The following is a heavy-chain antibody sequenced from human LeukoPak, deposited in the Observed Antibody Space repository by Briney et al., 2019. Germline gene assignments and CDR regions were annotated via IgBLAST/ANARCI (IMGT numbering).Heavy chain of an antibody. J-gene: IGHJ5*02. V-gene: IGHV4-4*07. CDR1: GGSISSYY. CDR3: ARGPEWELLGAVWFDP. Sequence: SETLSLTCTVSGGSISSYYWSWIRQPAGKGLEWIGRIYTSGSTNYNPSLKSRVTMSVDTSKNQFSLKLSSVPAADTAVYYCARGPEWELLGAVWFDPWGQGTLVTVSS. CDR2: IYTSGST. D-gene: IGHD1-26*01.